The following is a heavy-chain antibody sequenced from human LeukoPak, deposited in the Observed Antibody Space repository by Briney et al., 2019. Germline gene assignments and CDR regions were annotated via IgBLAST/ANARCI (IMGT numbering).Heavy chain of an antibody. D-gene: IGHD3-16*01. CDR2: ISGSGGST. J-gene: IGHJ4*02. V-gene: IGHV3-23*01. CDR3: AKEYDYVWGSYNYFDY. CDR1: GFTFSSYA. Sequence: GGSLRLSCAASGFTFSSYAMSWVRQAPGKGLEWVSAISGSGGSTYYADSVKGRFTISRDNSKNTLYLQMNSLRAEDTAVYYCAKEYDYVWGSYNYFDYWGQGTLVTVSS.